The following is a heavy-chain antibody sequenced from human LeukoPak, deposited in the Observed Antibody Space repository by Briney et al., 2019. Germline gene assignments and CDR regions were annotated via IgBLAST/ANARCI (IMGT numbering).Heavy chain of an antibody. J-gene: IGHJ4*02. Sequence: GGSLRLSCAASGFTFSSYGMHWVRQAPGKGLEWVAVISYDGSNKYYADSVKGRFTISRDNSKNTLYLQMNSLRAEDTAVYYCARDLDYYDSSGYYSGGYFDYWGQGTLVTVSP. CDR2: ISYDGSNK. V-gene: IGHV3-30*03. CDR3: ARDLDYYDSSGYYSGGYFDY. D-gene: IGHD3-22*01. CDR1: GFTFSSYG.